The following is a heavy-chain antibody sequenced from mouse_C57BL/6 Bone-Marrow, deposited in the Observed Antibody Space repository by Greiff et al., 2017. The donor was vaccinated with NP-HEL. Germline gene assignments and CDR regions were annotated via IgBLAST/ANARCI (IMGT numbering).Heavy chain of an antibody. D-gene: IGHD2-3*01. V-gene: IGHV14-4*01. Sequence: DVQLQESGAELVRPGASVKLSCTASGFNIKDDYMHWVKQRPEQGLEWIGWIDPENGDTEYASKFQGKATITADTSSNTAYLQLSSLTSEDTAVYYCTTGDGYLYYFDYWGQGTTLTVSS. J-gene: IGHJ2*01. CDR3: TTGDGYLYYFDY. CDR1: GFNIKDDY. CDR2: IDPENGDT.